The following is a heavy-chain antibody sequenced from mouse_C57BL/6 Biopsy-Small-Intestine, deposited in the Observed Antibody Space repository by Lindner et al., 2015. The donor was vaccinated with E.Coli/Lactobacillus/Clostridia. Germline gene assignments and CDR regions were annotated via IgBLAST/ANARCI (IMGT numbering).Heavy chain of an antibody. Sequence: VQLQESGPELVKPGASVKISCKASGFSFTGYYMHWVKQSHGNILDWIGYIYPYNGVSSYNQKFKDKATLTVDRSSSTAYMELRSLTSEDSAIYFCARDGLGGYFDYWGQGTTLTVSS. V-gene: IGHV1-31*01. CDR3: ARDGLGGYFDY. CDR1: GFSFTGYY. D-gene: IGHD2-3*01. J-gene: IGHJ2*01. CDR2: IYPYNGVS.